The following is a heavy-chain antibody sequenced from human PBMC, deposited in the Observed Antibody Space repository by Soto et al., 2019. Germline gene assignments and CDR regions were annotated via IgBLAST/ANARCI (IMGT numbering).Heavy chain of an antibody. J-gene: IGHJ3*02. D-gene: IGHD3-16*01. CDR2: ISGSGGRT. CDR3: AKGGYYSLFDI. V-gene: IGHV3-23*01. Sequence: GGSLRLSCVASGFPVSSYAMSWVRQTPGKGLEWVSGISGSGGRTYYADSVKGRFTISRDNSNNTLSLQMHILRVEDTAVYFCAKGGYYSLFDIWGQGTVVTVSS. CDR1: GFPVSSYA.